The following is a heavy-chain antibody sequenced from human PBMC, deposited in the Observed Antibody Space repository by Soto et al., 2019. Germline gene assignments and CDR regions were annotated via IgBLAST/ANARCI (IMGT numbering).Heavy chain of an antibody. CDR1: GVSITNYY. D-gene: IGHD1-20*01. V-gene: IGHV4-59*01. Sequence: LSLTCSVSGVSITNYYWTWIRHSPGKGLEWIGYVYHTGNTYYNPSLRSRVTISLDTSKNQVSLRLRSVTAADTAVYYCAREQYNWKLWGQGTLVTVSS. CDR3: AREQYNWKL. CDR2: VYHTGNT. J-gene: IGHJ4*02.